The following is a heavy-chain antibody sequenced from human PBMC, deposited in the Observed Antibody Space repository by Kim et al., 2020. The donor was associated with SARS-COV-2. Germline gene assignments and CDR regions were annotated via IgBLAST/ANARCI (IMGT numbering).Heavy chain of an antibody. V-gene: IGHV3-23*01. J-gene: IGHJ4*02. CDR3: AKSYGSGDY. CDR2: IDTSGAGT. D-gene: IGHD3-10*01. CDR1: GFTFSSFA. Sequence: GGSLRLSCAASGFTFSSFAMSWVRQAPGKGLECVSTIDTSGAGTYYADSGKGRFTITRDNSKNTLYLQMNSLRAEDTAIYYCAKSYGSGDYWGRGTLVIVSS.